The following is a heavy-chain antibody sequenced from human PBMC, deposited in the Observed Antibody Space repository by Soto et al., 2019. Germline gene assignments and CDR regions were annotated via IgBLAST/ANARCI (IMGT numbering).Heavy chain of an antibody. D-gene: IGHD2-15*01. CDR1: GFTFSSYW. V-gene: IGHV3-74*01. CDR3: ARREDYCSGGGCYSDAFDI. J-gene: IGHJ3*02. CDR2: INSDGSST. Sequence: EVQLVESGGGLVQPGGSLRLSCAASGFTFSSYWMHWVRQAPGKGLVWVSRINSDGSSTSYADSVKGRFTISRDNAKNTLYLQMNSLRGEDTAVYYCARREDYCSGGGCYSDAFDIWGQGTMVTVSS.